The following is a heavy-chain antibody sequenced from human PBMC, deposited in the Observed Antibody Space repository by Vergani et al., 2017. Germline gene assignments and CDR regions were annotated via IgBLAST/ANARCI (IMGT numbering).Heavy chain of an antibody. CDR2: ISYDGSNK. CDR1: GFTFSSYG. V-gene: IGHV3-30*18. J-gene: IGHJ4*02. D-gene: IGHD6-19*01. CDR3: AKDLGSSGWSFDY. Sequence: QVQLVESGGGLVKPGGSLRLSCAASGFTFSSYGMHWVRQAPGKGLEWVAVISYDGSNKYYADSVKGRFTISRDNSKNTLYLQMNSLRAEDTAVYYCAKDLGSSGWSFDYWGQGTLVTVSS.